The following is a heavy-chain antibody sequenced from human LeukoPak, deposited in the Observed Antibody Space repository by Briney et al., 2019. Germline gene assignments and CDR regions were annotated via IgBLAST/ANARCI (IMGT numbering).Heavy chain of an antibody. CDR3: ARDLDNWNDDLDY. V-gene: IGHV3-53*05. CDR2: IYSGGST. CDR1: GFTVSSNY. D-gene: IGHD1-20*01. J-gene: IGHJ4*02. Sequence: GGSLRLSCAASGFTVSSNYMSWVRQAPGKGLEWVSVIYSGGSTYYADSVKGRFTISRDNSKNTLYLQMNSLRAEDTAVYYCARDLDNWNDDLDYWGQGTLVTVSS.